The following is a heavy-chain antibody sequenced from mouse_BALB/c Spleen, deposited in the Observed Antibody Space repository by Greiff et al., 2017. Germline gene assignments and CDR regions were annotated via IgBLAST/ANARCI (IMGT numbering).Heavy chain of an antibody. D-gene: IGHD2-2*01. CDR3: TAYGYAFAY. CDR2: IYPGNSDT. J-gene: IGHJ3*01. V-gene: IGHV1-5*01. Sequence: VQLQQSGTVLARPGASVKMSCKASGYSFTSYWMHWVKQSPGQGLEWIGAIYPGNSDTSYNQKFKGKAKLTAVTSVSTAYMELSSLTNEDSAVYYCTAYGYAFAYWGQGTLVTVSA. CDR1: GYSFTSYW.